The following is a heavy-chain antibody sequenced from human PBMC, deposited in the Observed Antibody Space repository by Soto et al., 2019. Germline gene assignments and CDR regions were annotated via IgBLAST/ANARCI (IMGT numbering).Heavy chain of an antibody. J-gene: IGHJ4*02. V-gene: IGHV3-48*01. CDR1: GFTFSSYS. CDR3: ARFSVFGVARDY. D-gene: IGHD3-3*01. CDR2: ISSSSSTT. Sequence: EVQLVESGGGLVQPGGSLRLSCAASGFTFSSYSMNWVRQAPGKGLEWVSYISSSSSTTYYADSVKGRFTISRENAKNALYLQMNSLRAEDTAVYYCARFSVFGVARDYWGQGTLVTVSS.